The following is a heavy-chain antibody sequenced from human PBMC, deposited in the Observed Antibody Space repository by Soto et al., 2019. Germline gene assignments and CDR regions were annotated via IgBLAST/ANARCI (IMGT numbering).Heavy chain of an antibody. J-gene: IGHJ4*02. Sequence: GGSLRLSCAASGFTFDDYAMHWVRQAPGKGLEWVSGISWNSGSIGYADSVKGRFTISRDNAKNSLYLQMNSLRAEDTALYYCAKGDYDYIWGSYRQFDYWGQGTLVTVSS. CDR3: AKGDYDYIWGSYRQFDY. CDR2: ISWNSGSI. D-gene: IGHD3-16*02. V-gene: IGHV3-9*01. CDR1: GFTFDDYA.